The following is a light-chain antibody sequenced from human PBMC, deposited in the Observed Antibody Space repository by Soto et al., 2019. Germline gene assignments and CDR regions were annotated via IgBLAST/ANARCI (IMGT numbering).Light chain of an antibody. J-gene: IGLJ2*01. CDR2: EVS. V-gene: IGLV2-8*01. CDR1: SSDVGAYNY. CDR3: GSSAGNSLGI. Sequence: QSALTQPPSASGSPGQSVTISCTGTSSDVGAYNYVSWYQQHPGKAPKLIIYEVSRRPSGVPDRFSGSKSGNTASLTVSGLQAEDEADYYCGSSAGNSLGIFGGGTKVTVL.